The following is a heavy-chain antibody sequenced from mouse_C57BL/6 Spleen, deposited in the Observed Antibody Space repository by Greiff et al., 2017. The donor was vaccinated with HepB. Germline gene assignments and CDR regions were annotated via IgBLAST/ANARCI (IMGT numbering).Heavy chain of an antibody. V-gene: IGHV1-80*01. CDR3: ARWDYDYDNAMDY. D-gene: IGHD2-4*01. Sequence: VQLQQSGAELVKPGASVKISCKASGYAFSSYWMNWVKQRPGKGLEWIGQIYPGDGDTNYNGKFKGKATLTAAKSSSTAYMQLSSLTSEDSAVYFCARWDYDYDNAMDYWGQGTSVTVAS. J-gene: IGHJ4*01. CDR1: GYAFSSYW. CDR2: IYPGDGDT.